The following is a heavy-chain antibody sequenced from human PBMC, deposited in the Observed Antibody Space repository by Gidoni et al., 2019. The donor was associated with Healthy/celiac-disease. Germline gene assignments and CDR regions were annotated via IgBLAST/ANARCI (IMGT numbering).Heavy chain of an antibody. Sequence: QVQLVESGGGLVKPGGSLRLSCAASGFSFSDYYMSWIRQAPGKGPEWVSYISNSDTAIYSADSVKGRFTISRDNAKNSLYLQMNSLRAEDTAVYYCARDKYYDSSGYNYYWYFDLWGRGTLVTVSS. V-gene: IGHV3-11*01. J-gene: IGHJ2*01. CDR1: GFSFSDYY. D-gene: IGHD3-22*01. CDR3: ARDKYYDSSGYNYYWYFDL. CDR2: ISNSDTAI.